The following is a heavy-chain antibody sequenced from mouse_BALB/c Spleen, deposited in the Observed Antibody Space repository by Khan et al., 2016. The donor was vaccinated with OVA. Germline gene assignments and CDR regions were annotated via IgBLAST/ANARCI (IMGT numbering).Heavy chain of an antibody. CDR1: GYTFTNYW. CDR3: ERRSLRWGFDY. CDR2: INPSTGYT. D-gene: IGHD1-1*01. Sequence: VQLQESGAELAKPGASVKMSCKASGYTFTNYWILWVKQRPGQGLEWIGYINPSTGYTEYNQNFKDKATLNADKSSSTAYMQLSSLTSEDSAVNYCERRSLRWGFDYWGQGTTLTVSS. J-gene: IGHJ2*01. V-gene: IGHV1-7*01.